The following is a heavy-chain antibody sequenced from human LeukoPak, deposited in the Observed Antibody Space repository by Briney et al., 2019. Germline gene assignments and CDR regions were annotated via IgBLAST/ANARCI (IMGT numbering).Heavy chain of an antibody. V-gene: IGHV4-34*01. Sequence: PSETLSLTCAVYDGSFSGYYWSWIRQPPGKGLEWIGEINHSGSTNYNPSLKSRVTISVDTSKNQFSLKLSSVTAADTAVYYCARMDCSSTSCWKIDYWGQGTLVTVSS. J-gene: IGHJ4*02. CDR1: DGSFSGYY. CDR2: INHSGST. CDR3: ARMDCSSTSCWKIDY. D-gene: IGHD2-2*01.